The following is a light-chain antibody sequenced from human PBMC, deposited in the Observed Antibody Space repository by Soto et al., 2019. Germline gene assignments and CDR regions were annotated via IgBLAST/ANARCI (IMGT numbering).Light chain of an antibody. CDR3: SSYAGSNNLV. J-gene: IGLJ2*01. CDR2: EVS. Sequence: QSVLTQPPSASGSPEQSVTLSCTGTSSDVGGYNYVSWYQQHPGKAPKLMIYEVSKRPSGVPDRFSGSKSGNTASLTVSGLQAEDEAEYYCSSYAGSNNLVFGGGTKLTVL. CDR1: SSDVGGYNY. V-gene: IGLV2-8*01.